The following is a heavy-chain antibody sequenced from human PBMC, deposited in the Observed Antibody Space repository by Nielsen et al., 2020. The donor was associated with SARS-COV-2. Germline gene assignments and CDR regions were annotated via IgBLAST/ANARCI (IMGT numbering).Heavy chain of an antibody. CDR1: GFTFSSYG. V-gene: IGHV3-30*18. D-gene: IGHD4-17*01. J-gene: IGHJ6*02. CDR2: ISYDGSNK. CDR3: AKAQGQYGDRYYGMDV. Sequence: GESLKISCAASGFTFSSYGMHWVRQAPGKGLEWVAVISYDGSNKYYADSVKGRFTISRDNSKNTLYLQMNSLRAEDTAVYYCAKAQGQYGDRYYGMDVWGQGTTVTVSS.